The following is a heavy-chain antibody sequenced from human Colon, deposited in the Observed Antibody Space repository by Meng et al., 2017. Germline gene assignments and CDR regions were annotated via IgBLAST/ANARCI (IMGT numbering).Heavy chain of an antibody. CDR2: IDHFGIS. CDR1: GGSFSGFY. Sequence: QGQIHQGGAGLLKPSETLSLTCAVSGGSFSGFYWSWIRQPPGKGLEWIGEIDHFGISNYNSSLKGRLTMSVDTSKKQISLTLTSVTAADTAVYYCATGLRHGDWFDPWGPGTLVTVSS. CDR3: ATGLRHGDWFDP. D-gene: IGHD4-17*01. J-gene: IGHJ5*02. V-gene: IGHV4-34*01.